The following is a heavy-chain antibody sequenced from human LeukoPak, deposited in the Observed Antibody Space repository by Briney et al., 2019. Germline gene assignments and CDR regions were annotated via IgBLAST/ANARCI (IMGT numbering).Heavy chain of an antibody. D-gene: IGHD3-10*01. CDR1: GFTFSSLA. Sequence: GGSLRLSCAASGFTFSSLAMNWVRQAPGQGPEWVSVISSGGTNTYYADSVKGRFAISRDNSKSTLYLQMNNLGADDTAIYYCAIGRGSGNYNWFDPWGQGTLVTVSS. CDR3: AIGRGSGNYNWFDP. J-gene: IGHJ5*02. CDR2: ISSGGTNT. V-gene: IGHV3-23*01.